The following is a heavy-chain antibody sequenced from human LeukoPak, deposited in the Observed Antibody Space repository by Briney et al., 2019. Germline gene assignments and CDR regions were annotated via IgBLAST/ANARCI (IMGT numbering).Heavy chain of an antibody. D-gene: IGHD3-10*01. J-gene: IGHJ4*02. CDR3: AYDTYGSGSYYEDY. CDR1: GGTFSSYA. Sequence: EASVKVSCKASGGTFSSYAISWVRQAPGQGLEWMGRIIPIFGIANYAQKFQGRVTITADKSTSTAYMELSSLGSEDTAVYYCAYDTYGSGSYYEDYWGQGTLVTVSS. V-gene: IGHV1-69*04. CDR2: IIPIFGIA.